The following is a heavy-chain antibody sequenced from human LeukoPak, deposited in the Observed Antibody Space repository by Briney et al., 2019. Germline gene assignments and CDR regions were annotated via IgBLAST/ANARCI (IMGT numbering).Heavy chain of an antibody. CDR3: ARARNPYYYDSSPGPVYGY. D-gene: IGHD3-22*01. V-gene: IGHV1-69*05. J-gene: IGHJ4*02. CDR2: IIPIFGTA. CDR1: GGTFSSYA. Sequence: ASVRVSCMASGGTFSSYAISWVRQAPGQGLEWMEGIIPIFGTANYAQKFQGRVTITTDESTSTAYMELSSLRSEDTAVYYCARARNPYYYDSSPGPVYGYWGQGTLVTVSS.